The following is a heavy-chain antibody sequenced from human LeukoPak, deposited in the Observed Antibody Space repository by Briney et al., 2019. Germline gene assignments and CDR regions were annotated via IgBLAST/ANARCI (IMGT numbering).Heavy chain of an antibody. J-gene: IGHJ5*02. CDR2: ISASGGTT. D-gene: IGHD2-2*01. Sequence: GGSLRLSCAASGFTFNSYAMSWVRQAPGKGLEWVSAISASGGTTYYADSVKGRFTISRDNSENTLFLQMNSLRAENMAVYYCAKEPREYCSSTSCPNWFDLWGQGTLVTVSS. CDR1: GFTFNSYA. CDR3: AKEPREYCSSTSCPNWFDL. V-gene: IGHV3-23*01.